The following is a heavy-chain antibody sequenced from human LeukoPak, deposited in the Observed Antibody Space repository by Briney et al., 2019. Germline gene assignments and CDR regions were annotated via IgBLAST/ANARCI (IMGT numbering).Heavy chain of an antibody. D-gene: IGHD3-22*01. Sequence: GGSLRPSCTASGFTFGDYAMSWFRQAPGKGLEWVGFIRSKAYGGTTEYAASVKGRFTISRDDSKSIAYLQMNSLKTEDTAVYYCTRVDEGYYDSSGPPDYFDYWGQGTLVTVSS. CDR2: IRSKAYGGTT. V-gene: IGHV3-49*03. J-gene: IGHJ4*02. CDR1: GFTFGDYA. CDR3: TRVDEGYYDSSGPPDYFDY.